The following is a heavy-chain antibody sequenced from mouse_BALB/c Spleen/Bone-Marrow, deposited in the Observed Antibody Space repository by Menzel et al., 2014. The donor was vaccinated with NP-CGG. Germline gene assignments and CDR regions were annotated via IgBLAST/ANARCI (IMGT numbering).Heavy chain of an antibody. CDR1: GFTFSDYY. Sequence: EVNVEESGGGLGQPGGSLKLSCATSGFTFSDYYMYWVRQTPEKRLEWVAYISNGGGSTYYPDTVKGRFTISRDNAKNTLYLQMSRLKSEDTAMYYCARHAEVRRDAMDYWDQGTSATVSS. D-gene: IGHD2-14*01. V-gene: IGHV5-12*02. CDR3: ARHAEVRRDAMDY. J-gene: IGHJ4*01. CDR2: ISNGGGST.